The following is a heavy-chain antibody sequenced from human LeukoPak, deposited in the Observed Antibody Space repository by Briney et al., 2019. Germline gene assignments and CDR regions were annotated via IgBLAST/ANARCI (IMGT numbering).Heavy chain of an antibody. J-gene: IGHJ1*01. D-gene: IGHD3-10*01. CDR1: GFTFSSYS. CDR2: IYHSGSTLYHSGTT. Sequence: GSLRLSCAASGFTFSSYSMNWVRQAPGKGLEWIGTIYHSGSTLYHSGTTYYKPSLKSRVTISADTSKNQFSLKLISVTAADTAVYFCAGSRGSYYRGYFQHWGQGTLVTVSS. V-gene: IGHV4-59*04. CDR3: AGSRGSYYRGYFQH.